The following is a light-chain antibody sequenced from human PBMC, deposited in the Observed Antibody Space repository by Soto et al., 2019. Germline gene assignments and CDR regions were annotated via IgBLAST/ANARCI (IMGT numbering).Light chain of an antibody. V-gene: IGKV3-15*01. J-gene: IGKJ1*01. CDR2: DAS. Sequence: EIVMTQSPATLSVSPGERVTLSCRASQTVSTNLVWYHQKPGQAPRLLIYDASTRATDIPARYSGSGSGTEFNFTSSSLQSEDFAVYYCQQYNKWPRTFGQGTKVDTK. CDR3: QQYNKWPRT. CDR1: QTVSTN.